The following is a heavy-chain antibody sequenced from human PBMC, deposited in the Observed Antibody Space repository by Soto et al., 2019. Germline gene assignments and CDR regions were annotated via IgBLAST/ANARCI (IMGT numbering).Heavy chain of an antibody. V-gene: IGHV3-30*03. CDR3: ARSRDGYSFYFYYGMDG. CDR1: GFTFTNYD. Sequence: PGGSLRLSCAASGFTFTNYDMHWVGRSPGKGLEWMALILHDGSAEYYADSVKGRFTISRDNSKNTLYLQMNSLRAEDTAVYYCARSRDGYSFYFYYGMDGWGQGTTVTVSS. J-gene: IGHJ6*02. CDR2: ILHDGSAE. D-gene: IGHD4-4*01.